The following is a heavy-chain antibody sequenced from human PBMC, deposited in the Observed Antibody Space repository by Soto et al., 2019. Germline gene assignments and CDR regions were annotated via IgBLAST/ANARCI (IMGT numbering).Heavy chain of an antibody. Sequence: SETLSLTCTVSGDSISSGTHYWNWIRQHPGKGLEWIGYISSSGNSYYSPSLKSRVFMSVDTSKNLFSLKLSSVTAADTAIYYCARGLAPTIFGTVPTPNWFDPWGQGTLVTVSS. V-gene: IGHV4-31*03. J-gene: IGHJ5*02. CDR3: ARGLAPTIFGTVPTPNWFDP. D-gene: IGHD3-3*01. CDR1: GDSISSGTHY. CDR2: ISSSGNS.